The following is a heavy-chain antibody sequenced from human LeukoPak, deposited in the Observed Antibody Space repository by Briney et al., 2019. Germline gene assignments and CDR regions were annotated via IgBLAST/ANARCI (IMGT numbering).Heavy chain of an antibody. CDR2: IIPILDAA. CDR1: GGTFNTYS. CDR3: ARVPSTNPGYYGSGIPSWGDAFDI. D-gene: IGHD3-10*01. J-gene: IGHJ3*02. V-gene: IGHV1-69*08. Sequence: SVKVSCKASGGTFNTYSITWVRQAPGQGLEWMGRIIPILDAADSAQKFQGRLTMSADKSTSTVYMELNSLRAEDTAVYYCARVPSTNPGYYGSGIPSWGDAFDIWGQGTMVTVSS.